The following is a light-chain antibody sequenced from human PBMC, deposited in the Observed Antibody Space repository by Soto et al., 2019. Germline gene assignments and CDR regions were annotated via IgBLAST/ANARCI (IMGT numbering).Light chain of an antibody. CDR3: QQYYNSPRT. V-gene: IGKV4-1*01. CDR2: WAS. Sequence: DIVMTQSPDSLAVSLGERATINCKSSQSVLFSSNNKNYLAWYQQKTGQPPKVLIYWASSRESGVPDRFSGSGSGTDFTLTISSLQAEDVAVYYCQQYYNSPRTFGQGTKVEIK. CDR1: QSVLFSSNNKNY. J-gene: IGKJ1*01.